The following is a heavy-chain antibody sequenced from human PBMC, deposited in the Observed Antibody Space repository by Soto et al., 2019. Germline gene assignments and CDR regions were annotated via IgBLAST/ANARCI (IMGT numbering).Heavy chain of an antibody. CDR2: IYYSGST. J-gene: IGHJ2*01. CDR3: ARHGSRQSSWYGTDKEIHWYFDL. Sequence: QLQLQESGPGLVKPSETLSLTCTVSGGSISSSSYYWGWIRQPPGKGLEWIGSIYYSGSTYYNPSLKSRVTISVDTSKNQFSLKLSSVTAADTAVYYCARHGSRQSSWYGTDKEIHWYFDLWGRGTLVTVSS. D-gene: IGHD6-13*01. V-gene: IGHV4-39*01. CDR1: GGSISSSSYY.